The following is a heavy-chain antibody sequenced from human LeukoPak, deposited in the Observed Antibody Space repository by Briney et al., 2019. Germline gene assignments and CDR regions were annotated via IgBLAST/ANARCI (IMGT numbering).Heavy chain of an antibody. CDR1: GYTFTSCD. CDR2: TNPNSGNT. V-gene: IGHV1-8*01. D-gene: IGHD6-19*01. J-gene: IGHJ4*02. Sequence: GASVKVSCKASGYTFTSCDINWARQATGQGLEWMGWTNPNSGNTGYGQSFQGRITMTRDISIGTAYMELSNLTSEDTAIYYCTRGSSGRRDNWGQGTLVTVSA. CDR3: TRGSSGRRDN.